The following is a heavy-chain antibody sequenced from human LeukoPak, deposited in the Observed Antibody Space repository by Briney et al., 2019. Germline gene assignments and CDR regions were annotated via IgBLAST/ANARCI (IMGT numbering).Heavy chain of an antibody. CDR2: IIPIFGTA. CDR1: GGTFSSYA. V-gene: IGHV1-69*05. D-gene: IGHD3-10*01. J-gene: IGHJ5*02. CDR3: ARGEITMLRGTPTNWFDP. Sequence: SVKVSCKASGGTFSSYAMTWVRQAPGQGLEWMGGIIPIFGTANYAQKFQGRVTITTDESTNTAFMELSSLRSEDTAVYYCARGEITMLRGTPTNWFDPWGQGTLVTVSS.